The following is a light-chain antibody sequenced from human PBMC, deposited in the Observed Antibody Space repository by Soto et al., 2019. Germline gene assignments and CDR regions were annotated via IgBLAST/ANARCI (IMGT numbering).Light chain of an antibody. CDR3: AEWDDSLNGYV. V-gene: IGLV1-44*01. J-gene: IGLJ1*01. CDR1: SSNIGSTT. CDR2: SNN. Sequence: QSVLTRPPSASGTPGQRVTISCSGSSSNIGSTTVNWYQQLPGTAPKLLIYSNNQRPSGVPDRFSGSKSGTSASLAISGLQSEHEADYYCAEWDDSLNGYVFGTGTKVTVL.